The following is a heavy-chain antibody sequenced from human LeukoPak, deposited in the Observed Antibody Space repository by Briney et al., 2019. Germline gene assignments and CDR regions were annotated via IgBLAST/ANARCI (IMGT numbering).Heavy chain of an antibody. J-gene: IGHJ6*03. CDR2: IIPIFGTA. CDR3: ARAPVGFYYYYMDV. Sequence: GASVKVSCKASGGTFSSYAISWVRQAPGQGLEWMGGIIPIFGTANYAQKFQGRVTITADKSTSTAYMELSRLRSDDTAVYYCARAPVGFYYYYMDVWGKGTTVTVSS. V-gene: IGHV1-69*06. D-gene: IGHD5-12*01. CDR1: GGTFSSYA.